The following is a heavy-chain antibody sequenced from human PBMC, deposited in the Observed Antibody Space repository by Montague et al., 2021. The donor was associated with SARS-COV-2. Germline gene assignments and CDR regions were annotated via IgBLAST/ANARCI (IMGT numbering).Heavy chain of an antibody. Sequence: CAISGDSVSSNSAAWNWIRQSPSGGLEWLGRTYYRSKWYTDYAPSVKTRITITPDTSNNQFSLHLNSVTPGDTAVYYCAREGTVPGPRGIYFDYWGQGTLVTGSS. CDR3: AREGTVPGPRGIYFDY. D-gene: IGHD1-1*01. CDR2: TYYRSKWYT. CDR1: GDSVSSNSAA. V-gene: IGHV6-1*01. J-gene: IGHJ4*02.